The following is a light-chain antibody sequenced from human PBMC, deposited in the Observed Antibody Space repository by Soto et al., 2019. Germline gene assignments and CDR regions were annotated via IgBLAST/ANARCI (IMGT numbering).Light chain of an antibody. J-gene: IGKJ1*01. CDR3: QQYGSISGT. Sequence: EIVLTQSPGTLSLSPGERATLSCRASQSVSSSYLAWYQQKPGQAPRLLIYGASSRATGIPDRFSGSGSGTDFTLTISRLEPEDFAVYYCQQYGSISGTFGLGTKVEIK. CDR2: GAS. V-gene: IGKV3-20*01. CDR1: QSVSSSY.